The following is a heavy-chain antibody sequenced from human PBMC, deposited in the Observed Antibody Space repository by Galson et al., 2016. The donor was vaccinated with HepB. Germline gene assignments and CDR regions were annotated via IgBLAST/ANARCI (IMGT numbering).Heavy chain of an antibody. J-gene: IGHJ4*02. CDR2: ISSSSSTI. D-gene: IGHD3-10*01. CDR3: AREIPSRGKSDY. V-gene: IGHV3-48*02. Sequence: SLRLSCAAPGFTFGSYSMNWVRQAPGKGLEWVSYISSSSSTIYYADSVKGRFTISRDNAKNSLYLQMNSLRDEDTAVYYCAREIPSRGKSDYWGQGTLVTVSS. CDR1: GFTFGSYS.